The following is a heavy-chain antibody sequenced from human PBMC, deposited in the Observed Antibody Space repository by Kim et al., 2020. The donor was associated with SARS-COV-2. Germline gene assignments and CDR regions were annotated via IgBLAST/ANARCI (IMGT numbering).Heavy chain of an antibody. CDR1: GGSINSYY. CDR2: IYYSGST. V-gene: IGHV4-59*08. D-gene: IGHD6-19*01. Sequence: SETLSLTCTVSGGSINSYYWSWIRQPPGKGLEWIGYIYYSGSTNYNPSLKSRATISVDTSNNQFSLKLSSVTAAGTAVYYCARGSGWYYYWGQGTLVTVS. CDR3: ARGSGWYYY. J-gene: IGHJ4*02.